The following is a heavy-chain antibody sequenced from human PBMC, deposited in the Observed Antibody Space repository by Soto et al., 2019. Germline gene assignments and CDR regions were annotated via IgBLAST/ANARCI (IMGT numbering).Heavy chain of an antibody. Sequence: GGSLRLSCAASGFTFRGSIIHWVRQASGKGLEWVGHIRSKANTYATSYAASAKGRFTISRDDSKNTATLQMNSLKTEDTAVYYCTRQSYFDILTGHYHYYGMDGWGQGITVTVSS. D-gene: IGHD3-9*01. CDR1: GFTFRGSI. CDR3: TRQSYFDILTGHYHYYGMDG. J-gene: IGHJ6*02. V-gene: IGHV3-73*01. CDR2: IRSKANTYAT.